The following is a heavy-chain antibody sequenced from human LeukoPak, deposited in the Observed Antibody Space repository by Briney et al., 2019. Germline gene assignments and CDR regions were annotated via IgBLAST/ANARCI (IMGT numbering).Heavy chain of an antibody. CDR2: VYVSGST. Sequence: PSETLSLTCTVSGGSISSDSHYWSWIRQPAGKALESIGRVYVSGSTNYNPSLKSRVTISIDTSKNHFSLRLSSVTAADTAVYYCARDAGFPNNWFDPWGQGTLVTVSS. D-gene: IGHD3-10*01. CDR3: ARDAGFPNNWFDP. V-gene: IGHV4-61*02. J-gene: IGHJ5*02. CDR1: GGSISSDSHY.